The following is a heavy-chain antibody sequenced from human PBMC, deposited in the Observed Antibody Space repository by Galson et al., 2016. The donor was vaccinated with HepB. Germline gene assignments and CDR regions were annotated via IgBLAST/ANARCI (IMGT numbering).Heavy chain of an antibody. V-gene: IGHV3-7*03. D-gene: IGHD5-12*01. J-gene: IGHJ4*02. CDR1: GFTFGSYW. Sequence: SLRLSCAASGFTFGSYWMSWARQAPGKGLEWVANIRQDGVEKDYVDSVKGRFTISRDNAKNSQYLQMNSLRVEDTAVYFCAKYSATEASFEDWGQGTLVTVSS. CDR2: IRQDGVEK. CDR3: AKYSATEASFED.